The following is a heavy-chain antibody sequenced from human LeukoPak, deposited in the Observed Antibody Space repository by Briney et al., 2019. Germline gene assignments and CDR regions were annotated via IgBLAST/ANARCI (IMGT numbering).Heavy chain of an antibody. Sequence: SETLSLTCTVSGGSISSYYWSWIRQPPGKGLEWIGYIYYSGSTNYNPSLKSRVTISVDTSKSQLFLRLSSVTAADTAVYYCARQREGRFDYWGQGTLVTVSS. CDR2: IYYSGST. V-gene: IGHV4-59*08. CDR3: ARQREGRFDY. J-gene: IGHJ4*02. CDR1: GGSISSYY.